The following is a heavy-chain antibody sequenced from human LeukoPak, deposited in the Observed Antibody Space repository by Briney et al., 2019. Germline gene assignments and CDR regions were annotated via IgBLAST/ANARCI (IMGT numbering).Heavy chain of an antibody. CDR2: ISGSGGST. D-gene: IGHD5-18*01. Sequence: PGGSLRLSCAASGFNFCSYAMSWVRLAPGKGLEWVSAISGSGGSTNYADSVKGRSTISRDNSKNSLDLQMNSLRAEDTAVYYCAKNVGSGYTYGSYAFDIWGQGTMVTVSS. J-gene: IGHJ3*02. V-gene: IGHV3-23*01. CDR1: GFNFCSYA. CDR3: AKNVGSGYTYGSYAFDI.